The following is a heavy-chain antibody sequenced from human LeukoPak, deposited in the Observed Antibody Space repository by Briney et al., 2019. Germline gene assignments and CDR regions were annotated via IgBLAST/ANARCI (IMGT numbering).Heavy chain of an antibody. D-gene: IGHD5-18*01. CDR3: ARDRTIAYSSYYFDY. Sequence: GGSLRLSCAASGFTFSSYWMSWVRQAPGKGLEWVANIKQDGSEKYYVDSVKGRFTISRDNAKNSLYLQMNSLGAEDTAVYYCARDRTIAYSSYYFDYWGQGTLVTVSS. V-gene: IGHV3-7*03. CDR1: GFTFSSYW. CDR2: IKQDGSEK. J-gene: IGHJ4*02.